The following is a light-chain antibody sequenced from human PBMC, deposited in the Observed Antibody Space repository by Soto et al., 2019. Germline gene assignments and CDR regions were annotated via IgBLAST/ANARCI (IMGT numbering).Light chain of an antibody. CDR2: KDS. J-gene: IGLJ2*01. Sequence: SYELTQPPSVSVSPGQTARITCSGDALPKQYAYWYQQKPGQAPVLVIYKDSERPSGIPERFSGSSSGTTVTLTISGVQAEDEADYYCQSADSSGTRGVFGGGTKLTV. CDR1: ALPKQY. V-gene: IGLV3-25*03. CDR3: QSADSSGTRGV.